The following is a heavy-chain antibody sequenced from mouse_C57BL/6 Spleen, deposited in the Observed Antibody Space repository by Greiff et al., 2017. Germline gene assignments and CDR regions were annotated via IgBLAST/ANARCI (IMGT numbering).Heavy chain of an antibody. J-gene: IGHJ2*01. CDR1: GFTFSSYA. D-gene: IGHD2-12*01. V-gene: IGHV5-9-1*02. CDR2: ISSGGDYI. CDR3: TRGHYSYFDG. Sequence: EVKLMESGEGLVKPGGSLKLSCAASGFTFSSYAMSWVRQTPEKRLEWVAYISSGGDYIDYADTVKGRFTISRDNARNTLYLQMSSLKSEDTAMYYCTRGHYSYFDGWGQGATLTVS.